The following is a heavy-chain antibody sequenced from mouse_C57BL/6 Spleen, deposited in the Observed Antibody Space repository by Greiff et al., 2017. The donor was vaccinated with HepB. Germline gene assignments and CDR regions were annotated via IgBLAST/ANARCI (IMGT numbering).Heavy chain of an antibody. J-gene: IGHJ2*01. CDR3: ARSSNYRYYFDY. CDR1: GYTFTSYW. Sequence: VQLQQPGAELVKPGASVKMSCKASGYTFTSYWITWVKQRPGQGLEWIGDIYPGSGSTNYNEKFKSKATLTVDTSSSTAYMQLSSLTSEDSAVYYCARSSNYRYYFDYWGQGTTLTVSS. V-gene: IGHV1-55*01. D-gene: IGHD2-5*01. CDR2: IYPGSGST.